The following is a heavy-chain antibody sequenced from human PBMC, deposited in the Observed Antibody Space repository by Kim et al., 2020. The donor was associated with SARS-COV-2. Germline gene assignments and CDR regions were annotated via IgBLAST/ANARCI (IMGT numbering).Heavy chain of an antibody. CDR3: ARRVDNWFDP. CDR2: ST. Sequence: STSYIPAHKSRVNISVDTYKSQFSLKLSSVTAADTAVYYCARRVDNWFDPWGQGTLVTVSS. J-gene: IGHJ5*02. D-gene: IGHD2-2*01. V-gene: IGHV4-39*01.